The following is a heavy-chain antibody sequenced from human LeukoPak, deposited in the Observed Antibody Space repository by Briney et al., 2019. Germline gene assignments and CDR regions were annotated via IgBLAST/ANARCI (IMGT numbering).Heavy chain of an antibody. CDR1: GFTFSISG. Sequence: GGSLRLFCAASGFTFSISGMNWVRQAPGKGLEWVSSISGSSSYIFYADSVKGRFIISRDNAKNSLYLQMNSLRAEDTAVYYCASGAADYWGQGTLVTVSS. V-gene: IGHV3-21*01. CDR2: ISGSSSYI. D-gene: IGHD1-26*01. CDR3: ASGAADY. J-gene: IGHJ4*02.